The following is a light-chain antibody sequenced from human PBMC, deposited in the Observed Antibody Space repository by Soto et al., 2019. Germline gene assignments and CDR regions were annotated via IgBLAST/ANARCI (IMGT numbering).Light chain of an antibody. Sequence: IMLTQSPSTLSVTPGERATLSCRASQSVTSNFAWYQQKPGQAPRLLIYDASTRATGIPARFSGSGSGTEFTLTIRSRQSEDFAVYYCQQYNNWTPRTFGRGTKVDI. V-gene: IGKV3-15*01. J-gene: IGKJ1*01. CDR1: QSVTSN. CDR3: QQYNNWTPRT. CDR2: DAS.